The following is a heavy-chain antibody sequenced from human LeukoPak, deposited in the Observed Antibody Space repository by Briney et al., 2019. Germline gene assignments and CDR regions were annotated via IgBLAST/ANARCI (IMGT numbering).Heavy chain of an antibody. CDR2: IYYSGST. CDR1: GGSISSYY. V-gene: IGHV4-59*01. Sequence: PSETLSLTCNVSGGSISSYYWSWIRQPPGKGLEWIGYIYYSGSTNYNPSLKSRVTISVDTSKNQFSLKLSSVTAADTAVYYCARAVAGHHFDYWGQGTLVTVSS. J-gene: IGHJ4*02. D-gene: IGHD6-19*01. CDR3: ARAVAGHHFDY.